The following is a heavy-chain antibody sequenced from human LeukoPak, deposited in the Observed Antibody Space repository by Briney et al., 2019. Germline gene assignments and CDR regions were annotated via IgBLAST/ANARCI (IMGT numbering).Heavy chain of an antibody. J-gene: IGHJ5*02. V-gene: IGHV1-69*05. CDR3: ARDVHGDYGSGWFDP. CDR2: IMPLFGTA. D-gene: IGHD4-17*01. CDR1: GGTFNNSA. Sequence: SVKVSCKTSGGTFNNSAISWVRQAPGQGLEWLGGIMPLFGTAGYAQKFQGRVTITKDESTRTVYLELTSLTSDDMAVYYCARDVHGDYGSGWFDPWGQGTLVSVSS.